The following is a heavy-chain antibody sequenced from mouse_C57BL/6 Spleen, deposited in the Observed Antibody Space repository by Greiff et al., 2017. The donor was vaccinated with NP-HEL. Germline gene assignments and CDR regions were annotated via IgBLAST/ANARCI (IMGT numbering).Heavy chain of an antibody. CDR1: GYTFTSYW. CDR2: IHPNSGST. D-gene: IGHD1-1*01. J-gene: IGHJ4*01. V-gene: IGHV1-64*01. CDR3: AGAATVVAYYAMDY. Sequence: QVQLQQPGAELVKPGASVKLSCKASGYTFTSYWMHWVKQRPGQGLEWIGMIHPNSGSTNYNEKFKSKATLTVDKSSSTAYMQLSSLTSEDSAVYYGAGAATVVAYYAMDYWGQGTSVTVSS.